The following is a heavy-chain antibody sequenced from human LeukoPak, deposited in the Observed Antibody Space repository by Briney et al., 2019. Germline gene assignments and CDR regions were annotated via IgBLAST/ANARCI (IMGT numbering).Heavy chain of an antibody. CDR3: GKPQRLGSSVYYYSLFDY. J-gene: IGHJ4*02. CDR1: GFTFSSYG. V-gene: IGHV3-30*18. D-gene: IGHD3-22*01. Sequence: GGSLRLSCAASGFTFSSYGMHWVRQAPGKGLEWVAVISYDGSNKYYADSVKGRFTISRDNSKNTLYLQMNSLRAEDTAVYYCGKPQRLGSSVYYYSLFDYWGQGTLVTVSS. CDR2: ISYDGSNK.